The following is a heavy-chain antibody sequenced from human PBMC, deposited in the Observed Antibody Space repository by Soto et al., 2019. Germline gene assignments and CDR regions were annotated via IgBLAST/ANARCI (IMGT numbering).Heavy chain of an antibody. V-gene: IGHV1-46*01. J-gene: IGHJ6*02. CDR2: INPSGGST. D-gene: IGHD3-22*01. CDR1: QYKLTNYW. Sequence: VSVKVSCIASQYKLTNYWVQLVRQSPGQGLELMGIINPSGGSTNYARRFGGRVTMTRDTSTSTVYMELSSLRSDDTDVYYCARALYDPDSLPVGAKPQRYVMDGCRLGTTVAVAS. CDR3: ARALYDPDSLPVGAKPQRYVMDG.